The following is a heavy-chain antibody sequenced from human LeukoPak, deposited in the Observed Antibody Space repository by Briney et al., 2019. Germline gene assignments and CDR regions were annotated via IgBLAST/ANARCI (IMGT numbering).Heavy chain of an antibody. D-gene: IGHD2-15*01. CDR1: GDSIGSSTYY. J-gene: IGHJ4*02. CDR2: IFYSGST. CDR3: ARIPCTGGSCYYFDS. V-gene: IGHV4-39*01. Sequence: SETLSLTCAVSGDSIGSSTYYWGWIRQPPGKGPEWIGSIFYSGSTLYKPSLESRLTMSVKMSKNQFSLRLSSVTAADTAVYYCARIPCTGGSCYYFDSRGQGILVIVSS.